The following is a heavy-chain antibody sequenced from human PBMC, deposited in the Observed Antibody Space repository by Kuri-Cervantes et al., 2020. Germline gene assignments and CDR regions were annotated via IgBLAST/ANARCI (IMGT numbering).Heavy chain of an antibody. CDR1: GFTFSNAW. CDR2: IKSKTDGGTT. V-gene: IGHV3-15*01. CDR3: TRYSESDAFDI. Sequence: GGSLRLSCAASGFTFSNAWMSWVRQAPGKGLEWVGRIKSKTDGGTTDYAAPVKGRFTISRDDSKSIAYLQMNSLKTEDTAVYYCTRYSESDAFDIWGQGTMVTVSS. D-gene: IGHD6-13*01. J-gene: IGHJ3*02.